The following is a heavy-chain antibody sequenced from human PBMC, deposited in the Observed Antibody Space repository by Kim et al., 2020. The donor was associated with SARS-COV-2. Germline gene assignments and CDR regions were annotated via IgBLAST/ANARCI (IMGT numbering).Heavy chain of an antibody. CDR2: ISYDGSNK. CDR3: AKDMEIAAAPGYYYYYYG. Sequence: GGSLRLSCAASGFTFSSYGMHWVRQAPGKGLEWVAVISYDGSNKYYADSVKGRFTISRDNSKNTLYLQMNSLRAEDTAVYYCAKDMEIAAAPGYYYYYYG. CDR1: GFTFSSYG. V-gene: IGHV3-30*18. D-gene: IGHD6-13*01. J-gene: IGHJ6*01.